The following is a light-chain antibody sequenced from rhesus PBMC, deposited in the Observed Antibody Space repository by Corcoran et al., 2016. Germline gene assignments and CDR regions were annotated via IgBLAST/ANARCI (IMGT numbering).Light chain of an antibody. Sequence: EIVMTQSPVTLSLSPGERATLQCRASQIVGDSLAWYQPKPGQAPRLPNCGVTSRAHAIPDRFSGSGSGTDFPLNINSLAPEAVAVYDCLQLSNWPTCSGGTKVEI. J-gene: IGKJ4*01. CDR2: GVT. CDR3: LQLSNWPT. V-gene: IGKV3-24*04. CDR1: QIVGDS.